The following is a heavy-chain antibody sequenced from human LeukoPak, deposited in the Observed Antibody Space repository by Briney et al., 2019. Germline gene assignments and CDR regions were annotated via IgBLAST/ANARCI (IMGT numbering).Heavy chain of an antibody. CDR3: AKWLVREQYFQH. J-gene: IGHJ1*01. Sequence: GGSLRLSCAASGFTFSSYAMSWVRQAPGKGLEWVSGISGSGVGTFYADSVKGRFTISRDNSKNTLYLQMNSLRAEDTAVYYCAKWLVREQYFQHWGQGTLVTVSS. CDR1: GFTFSSYA. V-gene: IGHV3-23*01. CDR2: ISGSGVGT. D-gene: IGHD6-19*01.